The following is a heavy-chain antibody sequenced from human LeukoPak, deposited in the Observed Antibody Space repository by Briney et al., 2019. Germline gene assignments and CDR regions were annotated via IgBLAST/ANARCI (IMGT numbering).Heavy chain of an antibody. D-gene: IGHD1-26*01. V-gene: IGHV5-51*01. CDR2: IYPGDSDT. CDR1: GYKFATYW. J-gene: IGHJ4*02. CDR3: ARHNDGGSYPFDL. Sequence: GESLKISCRGSGYKFATYWIGWVRQMPGKRLEWMGIIYPGDSDTRYGPSFQGQVNISADRSISTAYLRLNSLKASDTAMYYCARHNDGGSYPFDLWAQGTLVTVSS.